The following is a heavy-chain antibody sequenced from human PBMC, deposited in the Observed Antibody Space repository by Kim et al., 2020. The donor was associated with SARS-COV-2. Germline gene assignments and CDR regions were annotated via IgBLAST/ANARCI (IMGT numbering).Heavy chain of an antibody. Sequence: SETLSLTCTVSGGSISGYYWSWIRQPPGKGLEWIGYIYYSGTTNYNPSLKSRVTISVDTSKNQFSLKLSSVTAADTAVYYCARHSLRGGDFDYLCQGTL. CDR1: GGSISGYY. V-gene: IGHV4-59*08. CDR2: IYYSGTT. CDR3: ARHSLRGGDFDY. D-gene: IGHD2-21*01. J-gene: IGHJ4*02.